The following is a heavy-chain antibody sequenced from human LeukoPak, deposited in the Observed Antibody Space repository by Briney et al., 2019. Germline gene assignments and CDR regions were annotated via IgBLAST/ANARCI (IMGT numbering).Heavy chain of an antibody. CDR2: ISSSSSYI. Sequence: GGSLRLSCAASGFTFSSYSMNWVRQAPGKGLEWVSSISSSSSYIYYADSVKGRFTISRDNAKNSLYLQMNSLRAEDTAVYYCARGSTGEEFDPWGQGTLVTVSS. CDR3: ARGSTGEEFDP. D-gene: IGHD4-17*01. CDR1: GFTFSSYS. V-gene: IGHV3-21*01. J-gene: IGHJ5*02.